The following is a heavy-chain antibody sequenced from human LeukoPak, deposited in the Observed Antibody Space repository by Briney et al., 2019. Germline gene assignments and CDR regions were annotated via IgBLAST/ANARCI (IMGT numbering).Heavy chain of an antibody. Sequence: PGGSLRLSCAASGFTFSRYWMSWVRQAPGKGLEWVANIKQDGSEKYYVDYVKGQFTIYRDNAKNSLYLQMNDLRAEDTAVYYCAREDQLEGEFDYWGQGTLVTVSS. CDR1: GFTFSRYW. CDR3: AREDQLEGEFDY. D-gene: IGHD1-1*01. CDR2: IKQDGSEK. J-gene: IGHJ4*02. V-gene: IGHV3-7*05.